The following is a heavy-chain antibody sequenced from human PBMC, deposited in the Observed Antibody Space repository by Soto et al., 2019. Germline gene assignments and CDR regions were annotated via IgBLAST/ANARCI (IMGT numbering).Heavy chain of an antibody. V-gene: IGHV3-53*02. CDR3: ARNKPGNYGMDV. J-gene: IGHJ6*02. D-gene: IGHD3-10*01. Sequence: EVQLEDTGGGLIQPGGSLRLSCAASGFIISSNNMNWVSQAPGKGLEWASIIYSGDSTSYAGSVKGRFTISRDNSKNTVFLQMNSVRAEDTAVYYCARNKPGNYGMDVCGRGTTVTVTS. CDR1: GFIISSNN. CDR2: IYSGDST.